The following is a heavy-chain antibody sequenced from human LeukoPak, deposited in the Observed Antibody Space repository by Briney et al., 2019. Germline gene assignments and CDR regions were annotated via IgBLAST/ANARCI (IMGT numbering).Heavy chain of an antibody. CDR3: ARDQAYSNYEDAFDI. Sequence: GGSLRLSCAASGFTFSSYWMSWVRQAPGKGLEWVANIKQDGSEKYYVDSVKGRSTISRDNAKNSLYLQMNSLRAEDTAVYYCARDQAYSNYEDAFDIWGQGTMVTVSS. CDR1: GFTFSSYW. D-gene: IGHD4-11*01. V-gene: IGHV3-7*01. J-gene: IGHJ3*02. CDR2: IKQDGSEK.